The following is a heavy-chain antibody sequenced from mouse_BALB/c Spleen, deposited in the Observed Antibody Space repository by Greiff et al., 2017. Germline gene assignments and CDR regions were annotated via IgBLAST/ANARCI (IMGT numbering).Heavy chain of an antibody. D-gene: IGHD1-1*01. J-gene: IGHJ2*01. V-gene: IGHV2-9*02. Sequence: VMLVESGPGLVAPSQSLSITCTVSGFSLTSYGVHWVRQPPGKGLEWLGVIWAGGSTNYNSALMSRLSISKDNSKSQVFLKMNSLQTDDTAMYYCARDHYGSIYWDYWGQGTTLTVSS. CDR2: IWAGGST. CDR3: ARDHYGSIYWDY. CDR1: GFSLTSYG.